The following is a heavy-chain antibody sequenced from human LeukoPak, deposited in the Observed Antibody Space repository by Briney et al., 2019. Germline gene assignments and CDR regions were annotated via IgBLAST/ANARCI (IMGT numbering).Heavy chain of an antibody. CDR1: GYSISSGYY. CDR3: ARNASDSGTSYFDY. J-gene: IGHJ4*02. V-gene: IGHV4-38-2*01. D-gene: IGHD1-26*01. CDR2: IYSGST. Sequence: SETLSLTCGVSGYSISSGYYWGWIRQPPGKGLEWIGSIYSGSTSYNPYLKSRVTISVDTSKKQFSLKLDSVTAADTAVYYCARNASDSGTSYFDYWGQGTLVTVSS.